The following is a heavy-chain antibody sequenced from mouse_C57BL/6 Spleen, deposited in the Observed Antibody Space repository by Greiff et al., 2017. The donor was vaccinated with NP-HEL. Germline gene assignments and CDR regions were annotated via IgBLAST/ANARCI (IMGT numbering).Heavy chain of an antibody. CDR2: IDPANGNT. D-gene: IGHD1-1*01. Sequence: VHVKQSVAELVRPGASVKLSCTASGFNIKNTYMHWVKQRPEQGLEWIGRIDPANGNTKYAPKFQGKATITADTSSNTAYLQLSSLTSEDTAIYYCARITTVPYYFDYWGQGTTLTVSS. CDR1: GFNIKNTY. CDR3: ARITTVPYYFDY. V-gene: IGHV14-3*01. J-gene: IGHJ2*01.